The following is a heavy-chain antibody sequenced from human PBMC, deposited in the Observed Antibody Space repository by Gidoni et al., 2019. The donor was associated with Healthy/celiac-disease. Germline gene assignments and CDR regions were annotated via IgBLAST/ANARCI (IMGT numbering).Heavy chain of an antibody. CDR2: INPNGGST. V-gene: IGHV1-46*01. D-gene: IGHD6-13*01. CDR3: GKDSEAGPDY. J-gene: IGHJ4*02. Sequence: QVQLVQSGAEVQKPGSSVKVSCTASGYTLTSYYMHWVRQAPGQGLEWMGIINPNGGSTSYAQKYQGRVTMTRDTSTSTVYMEMGSLRSEDKAVYYCGKDSEAGPDYWGQGTLVTVSS. CDR1: GYTLTSYY.